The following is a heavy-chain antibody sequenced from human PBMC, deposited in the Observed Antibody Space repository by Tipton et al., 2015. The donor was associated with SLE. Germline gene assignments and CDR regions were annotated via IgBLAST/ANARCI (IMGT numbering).Heavy chain of an antibody. Sequence: SLRRSCAASGFTFDDFAMHWVRQAPGKGLEWVSGICWNSGSIGYADSVKGRFTISRDNAKNSLYLQMNSLRAEDTALYYCAKGYQQLAYFDYWGQGTLVTVSS. CDR1: GFTFDDFA. D-gene: IGHD6-13*01. V-gene: IGHV3-9*01. CDR2: ICWNSGSI. J-gene: IGHJ4*02. CDR3: AKGYQQLAYFDY.